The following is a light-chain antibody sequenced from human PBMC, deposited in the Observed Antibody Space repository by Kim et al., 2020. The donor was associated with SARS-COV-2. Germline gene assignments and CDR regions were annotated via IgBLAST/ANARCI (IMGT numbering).Light chain of an antibody. J-gene: IGLJ3*02. CDR3: QSYDSRLSGWV. CDR2: ADT. CDR1: SANIGAGYD. V-gene: IGLV1-40*01. Sequence: RVTISCTGSSANIGAGYDVHWYQQLPGRAPKLLIFADTRRPSGVPDRLSGSKSGTSASLAITGLQAEDEADYYGQSYDSRLSGWVFGGGTQLTVL.